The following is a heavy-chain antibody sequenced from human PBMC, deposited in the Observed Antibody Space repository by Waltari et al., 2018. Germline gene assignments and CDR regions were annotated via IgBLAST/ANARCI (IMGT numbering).Heavy chain of an antibody. Sequence: QVQLVQSGAEVKKPGSSVKVSCKASGGPFSSYAISWVRQAPGQGLEWMGGIIPIFGTANYAQKFQGRGTITADEATSTAYMELSSLRSEDTAVYYCASLPYYYDSSGYYYRFDYWGQGTLVTVSS. CDR3: ASLPYYYDSSGYYYRFDY. J-gene: IGHJ4*02. V-gene: IGHV1-69*01. CDR1: GGPFSSYA. CDR2: IIPIFGTA. D-gene: IGHD3-22*01.